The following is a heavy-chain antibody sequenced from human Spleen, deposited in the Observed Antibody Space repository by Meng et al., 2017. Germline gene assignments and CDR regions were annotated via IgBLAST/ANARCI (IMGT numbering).Heavy chain of an antibody. V-gene: IGHV3-20*04. CDR3: AVLRGQTGY. CDR1: GFTFDDYG. Sequence: GESLKISCAASGFTFDDYGMSWVRQAPGKGLEWVSGINWNGGSTGYADSVKGRFTISRDNAKNSLYLQMNSLSAEDTALYYCAVLRGQTGYWGQGTLVTVSS. CDR2: INWNGGST. D-gene: IGHD3-3*01. J-gene: IGHJ4*02.